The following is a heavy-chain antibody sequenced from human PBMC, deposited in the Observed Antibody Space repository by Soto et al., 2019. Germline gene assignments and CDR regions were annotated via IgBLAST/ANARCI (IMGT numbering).Heavy chain of an antibody. J-gene: IGHJ6*03. Sequence: GGSLRLSCAASGFTFSSYGMHWVRQAPGKGLEWVAVIWYDGSNKYYADSVKGRFTISRDNSKNTLYLQMNSLRAEDTAVYYCAREGGAAGTVRGVIGGYYYYMDVWGKETTVTVSS. D-gene: IGHD3-10*01. CDR1: GFTFSSYG. CDR2: IWYDGSNK. V-gene: IGHV3-33*01. CDR3: AREGGAAGTVRGVIGGYYYYMDV.